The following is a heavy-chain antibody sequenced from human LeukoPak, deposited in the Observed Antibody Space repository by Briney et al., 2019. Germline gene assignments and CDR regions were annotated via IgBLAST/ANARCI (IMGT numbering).Heavy chain of an antibody. J-gene: IGHJ5*02. Sequence: SQTLSLTCTVSGGSISSGGYYWSWIRQHTGKGLEWIGYIYHTGSTYYNPSLKSRVTISVDTSKNQFSLRLSSVTAADTAVYYCARLQYCSGTSCYWFDPWGQGTLVTVSS. V-gene: IGHV4-31*03. CDR1: GGSISSGGYY. D-gene: IGHD2-2*01. CDR2: IYHTGST. CDR3: ARLQYCSGTSCYWFDP.